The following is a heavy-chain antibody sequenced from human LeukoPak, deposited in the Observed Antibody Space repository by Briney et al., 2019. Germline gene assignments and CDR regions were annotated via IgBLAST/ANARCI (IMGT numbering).Heavy chain of an antibody. CDR3: ASSSSGPGDI. J-gene: IGHJ3*02. CDR2: IIPIFGTA. CDR1: GGTFSSYA. Sequence: SVKASCKASGGTFSSYAISWVRQAPGQGLEWMGGIIPIFGTANYAQKFQGRVTITADKSTSTAYMELSSLRSEDTAVYYCASSSSGPGDIWGQGTMVTVSS. V-gene: IGHV1-69*06. D-gene: IGHD3-22*01.